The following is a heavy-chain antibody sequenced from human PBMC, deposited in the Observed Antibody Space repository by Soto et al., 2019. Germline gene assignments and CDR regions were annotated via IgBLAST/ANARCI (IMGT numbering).Heavy chain of an antibody. D-gene: IGHD5-18*01. CDR2: IYYRRST. J-gene: IGHJ6*02. CDR1: GGSMSSGGYH. Sequence: TLSLPCTVSGGSMSSGGYHWSWIRQHTVQGLEWIGYIYYRRSTFYNSSLKSLVNISVDTSKSQFSLKLSSVSAAETAVDYCARDPSWLTPPTNYYYYGMDVCGQGTTVTVSS. CDR3: ARDPSWLTPPTNYYYYGMDV. V-gene: IGHV4-31*01.